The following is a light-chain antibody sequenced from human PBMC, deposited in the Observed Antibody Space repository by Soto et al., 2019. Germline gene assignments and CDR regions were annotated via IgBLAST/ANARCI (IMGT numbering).Light chain of an antibody. Sequence: QSALTQPASVSGSPGQSITISCTGTSIDVGSYDLVSWYQQHSGKAPKLMIYEVSKRPSGVSDRFSGSKSGNTASLTISGLQTEDEADYYCCSYAGSATWVFGGGTKLTVL. CDR3: CSYAGSATWV. CDR2: EVS. CDR1: SIDVGSYDL. V-gene: IGLV2-23*02. J-gene: IGLJ3*02.